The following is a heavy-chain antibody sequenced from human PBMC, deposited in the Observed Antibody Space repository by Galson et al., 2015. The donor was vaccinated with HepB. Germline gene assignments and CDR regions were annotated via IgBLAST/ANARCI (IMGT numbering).Heavy chain of an antibody. Sequence: SLRLSCAASGFTFSSYAMSWVRQAPGTGLEWVSTISGRGGSTYYADSVKGRFTFSRDNSRNTLYLQMNSLRAEDTAIYYCAKIGGKSAVADSFDYWGQGTLVTVSS. D-gene: IGHD6-19*01. CDR2: ISGRGGST. CDR1: GFTFSSYA. CDR3: AKIGGKSAVADSFDY. J-gene: IGHJ4*02. V-gene: IGHV3-23*01.